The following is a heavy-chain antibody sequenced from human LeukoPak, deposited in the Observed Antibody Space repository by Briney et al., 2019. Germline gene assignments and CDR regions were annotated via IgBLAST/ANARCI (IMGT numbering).Heavy chain of an antibody. CDR3: ARDQDWEEDPSLDP. D-gene: IGHD1-26*01. CDR1: GYTFTGYY. V-gene: IGHV1-2*02. J-gene: IGHJ5*02. CDR2: INPNSGGT. Sequence: ASVKVSCKASGYTFTGYYMHWVRQAPGQGLEWMGWINPNSGGTNYAQKFQGRVTVTRDTSISTAYMELSRLRSDDTAVYYCARDQDWEEDPSLDPWGQGTLVTVSS.